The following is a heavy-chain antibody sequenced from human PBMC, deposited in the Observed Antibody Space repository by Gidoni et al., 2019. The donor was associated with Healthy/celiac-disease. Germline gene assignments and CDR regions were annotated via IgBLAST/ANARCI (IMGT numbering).Heavy chain of an antibody. J-gene: IGHJ4*02. Sequence: QVQLVESGGGVVQPGRSLSLSCAASGFTFSSYAMDWVRQAPGKGLEWVAVISYDGSNKYYADSVKGRFTISRDNSKNTLYLQMNSLRAEDTAVYYCAREDSSGCGYWGQGTLVTVSS. CDR3: AREDSSGCGY. D-gene: IGHD6-19*01. CDR1: GFTFSSYA. CDR2: ISYDGSNK. V-gene: IGHV3-30-3*01.